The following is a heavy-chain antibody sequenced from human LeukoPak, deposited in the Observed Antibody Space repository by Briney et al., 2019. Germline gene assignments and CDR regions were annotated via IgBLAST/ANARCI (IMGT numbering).Heavy chain of an antibody. J-gene: IGHJ6*02. CDR1: GGSISSGGYS. D-gene: IGHD3-10*01. Sequence: SQTLSLTCAVSGGSISSGGYSWSWLRQPPGKGLEWIGYIYHSGSTYYNPSLKSRDTISVDRSKNQFSLKLSSVTAADTAVYYCARVGYYGSAWRDYYYYGMDVWGQGTTVTVSS. V-gene: IGHV4-30-2*01. CDR2: IYHSGST. CDR3: ARVGYYGSAWRDYYYYGMDV.